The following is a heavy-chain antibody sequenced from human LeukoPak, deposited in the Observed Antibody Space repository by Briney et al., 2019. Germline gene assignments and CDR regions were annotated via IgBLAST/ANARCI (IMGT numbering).Heavy chain of an antibody. V-gene: IGHV3-23*01. Sequence: PGGSLTLSCTGSGFAIPNDGMAWVRQAPGKGLEWISSIGAGVTGKYYADSVKGRFTISRDNSKNTLYLQMNSLRAEDTAVYYCAKLGRDVVTAYDTLAIDYWGQGTLVTVSS. J-gene: IGHJ4*02. CDR1: GFAIPNDG. D-gene: IGHD2-21*02. CDR3: AKLGRDVVTAYDTLAIDY. CDR2: IGAGVTGK.